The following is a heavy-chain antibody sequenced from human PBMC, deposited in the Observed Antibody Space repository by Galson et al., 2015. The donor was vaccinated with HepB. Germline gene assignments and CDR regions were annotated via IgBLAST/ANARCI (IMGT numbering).Heavy chain of an antibody. J-gene: IGHJ4*02. CDR3: ARDWGSRTNGYIDY. Sequence: SLRLSCAASGITLNVYSINWVRQAPGKGLEWVSSINSNGRTIYYADSVKGRFTISRDNAKNSVSLDLDSLRVDDTAVYYCARDWGSRTNGYIDYWGPGTLVTVSS. V-gene: IGHV3-21*01. D-gene: IGHD2-8*01. CDR2: INSNGRTI. CDR1: GITLNVYS.